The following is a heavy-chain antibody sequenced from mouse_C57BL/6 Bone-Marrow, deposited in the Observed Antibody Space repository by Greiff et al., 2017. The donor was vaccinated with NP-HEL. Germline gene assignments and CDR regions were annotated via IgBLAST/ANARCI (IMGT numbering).Heavy chain of an antibody. CDR3: ARSFLITTVRFDY. J-gene: IGHJ2*01. Sequence: VQLKQSGPVLVKPGASVKMSCKASGYTFTDYYMNWVKQSHGKSLEWIGVINPYNGGTSYNQKFKGKATLTVDKSSSTAYMELNSLTSEDSAVYYCARSFLITTVRFDYWGQGTTLTVSS. V-gene: IGHV1-19*01. CDR2: INPYNGGT. D-gene: IGHD1-1*01. CDR1: GYTFTDYY.